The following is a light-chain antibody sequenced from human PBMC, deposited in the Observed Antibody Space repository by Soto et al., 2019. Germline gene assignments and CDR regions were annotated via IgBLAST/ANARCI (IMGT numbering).Light chain of an antibody. CDR1: QGITNY. CDR2: AAS. Sequence: DIQMTQSPSSLSASVGDRVTITCRASQGITNYVAWYQQKPGKVPKLLIYAASTLQSGVSSRFSGSGSGTEFTLTISSLQPEDGATYYCQKYDGAPHTFGGGTKVEIK. V-gene: IGKV1-27*01. CDR3: QKYDGAPHT. J-gene: IGKJ4*01.